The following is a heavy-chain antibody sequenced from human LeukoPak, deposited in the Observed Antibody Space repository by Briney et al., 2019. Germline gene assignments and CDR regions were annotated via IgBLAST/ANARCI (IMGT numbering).Heavy chain of an antibody. Sequence: GGSLRLSCAASGFTFNRYGMSWVRQAPGKGLEWVSGISASGANRYYADSVKGRFTISRDNSRDTLSVQINSLRAEDTAVYYCAKLQSVVIPAAMLGFDYWGQGVLVTVSS. CDR1: GFTFNRYG. D-gene: IGHD2-2*01. J-gene: IGHJ4*02. V-gene: IGHV3-23*01. CDR2: ISASGANR. CDR3: AKLQSVVIPAAMLGFDY.